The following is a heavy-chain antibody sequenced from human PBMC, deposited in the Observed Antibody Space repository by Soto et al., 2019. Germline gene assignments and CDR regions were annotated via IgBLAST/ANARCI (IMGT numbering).Heavy chain of an antibody. CDR1: GDSITGDNW. Sequence: QVQLQESGPGLVQPSGTLSLTCAVSGDSITGDNWWSWVRQPPGKGLEWIGEIHHSGATNYNPSLKSRVTISVDASKSQFSLKLNSVTAADTAMFYCATQGFYRMGVWGRGTTVTVSS. V-gene: IGHV4-4*02. CDR2: IHHSGAT. CDR3: ATQGFYRMGV. J-gene: IGHJ6*02.